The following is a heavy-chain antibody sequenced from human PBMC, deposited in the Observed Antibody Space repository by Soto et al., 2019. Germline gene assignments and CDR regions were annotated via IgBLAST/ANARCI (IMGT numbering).Heavy chain of an antibody. CDR1: GYSFTSYW. Sequence: PGEALKISCKGSGYSFTSYWIGWVLQIPWKGLEWMGIIYPGDSDTRYSPSFQGQVTISADKSISTAYLQWSSLKASDTAMYYCARRSYGYDSKYYYYYYMDVWGKGTTVTVSS. D-gene: IGHD5-18*01. V-gene: IGHV5-51*01. J-gene: IGHJ6*03. CDR3: ARRSYGYDSKYYYYYYMDV. CDR2: IYPGDSDT.